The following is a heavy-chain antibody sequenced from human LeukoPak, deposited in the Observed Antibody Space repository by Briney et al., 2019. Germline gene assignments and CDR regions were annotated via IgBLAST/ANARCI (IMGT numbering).Heavy chain of an antibody. V-gene: IGHV3-21*01. CDR3: ARFSRYSSSSFSYHMDV. J-gene: IGHJ6*03. CDR1: GFTFSSYS. CDR2: ISSSSSYI. Sequence: GGSLRLSCAASGFTFSSYSMNWVRQAPGKGLEWVSSISSSSSYIYYADSVKGQFTISRDNAKNSLYLQMNSLRAEDTAVYYCARFSRYSSSSFSYHMDVWGKGTTVTVSS. D-gene: IGHD6-6*01.